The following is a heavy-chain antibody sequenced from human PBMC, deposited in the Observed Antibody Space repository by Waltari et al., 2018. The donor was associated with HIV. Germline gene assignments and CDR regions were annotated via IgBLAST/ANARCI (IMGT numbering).Heavy chain of an antibody. CDR3: ARGSHGGNSNYFDY. CDR1: GGSFSGYY. J-gene: IGHJ4*02. CDR2: INHSGST. V-gene: IGHV4-34*01. Sequence: QVQLQQWGARLLKPSETLSLTCAVYGGSFSGYYWSWIRQPPGKGLEWIGEINHSGSTNYNPSLKSRVTISVDTSKNQFSLRLTSVTAADTAVYYCARGSHGGNSNYFDYWGQGTLVTVSS. D-gene: IGHD2-21*02.